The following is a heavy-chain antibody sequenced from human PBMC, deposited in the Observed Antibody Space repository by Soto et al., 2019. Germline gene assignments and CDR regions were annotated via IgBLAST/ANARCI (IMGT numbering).Heavy chain of an antibody. V-gene: IGHV5-10-1*01. J-gene: IGHJ6*02. CDR3: ARQITAAMLEDYYYYYGMDV. CDR1: GYSFTSYW. Sequence: PGESLKISCKGSGYSFTSYWISWVRQMPGKGLEWTGRIDPSDSYTNYSPSFQGHVTISADKSISTAYLQWSSLKASDTAMYYCARQITAAMLEDYYYYYGMDVWGQGTTVTVSS. D-gene: IGHD2-2*01. CDR2: IDPSDSYT.